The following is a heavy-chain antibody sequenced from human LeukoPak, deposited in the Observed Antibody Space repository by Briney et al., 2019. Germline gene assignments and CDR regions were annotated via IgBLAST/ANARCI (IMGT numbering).Heavy chain of an antibody. CDR3: AKLHRRQLVSEH. J-gene: IGHJ4*02. Sequence: GGSLRLSCEASGFTFNTYSMNWARQAPGKGLEWVSSIDSSGGYMFYADSVKGRFIISRDNAKDSLYLQMNSLRAEDTAVYYCAKLHRRQLVSEHWGQGTLVTVSS. D-gene: IGHD6-13*01. CDR2: IDSSGGYM. V-gene: IGHV3-21*04. CDR1: GFTFNTYS.